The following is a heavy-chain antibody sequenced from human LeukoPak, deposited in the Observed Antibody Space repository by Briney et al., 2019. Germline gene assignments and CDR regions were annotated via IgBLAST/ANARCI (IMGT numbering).Heavy chain of an antibody. J-gene: IGHJ4*02. D-gene: IGHD4/OR15-4a*01. CDR2: SGSGGDT. CDR1: GFTVSNNY. V-gene: IGHV3-53*01. Sequence: GGSLRLSCAASGFTVSNNYISWVRQAPGKGLEWVSISGSGGDTYYADSVKGRFTISRDNSKNTLYLQMNSLRAEDTAVYYCAKARGATYGTYYFDYWGQGTLVTVSS. CDR3: AKARGATYGTYYFDY.